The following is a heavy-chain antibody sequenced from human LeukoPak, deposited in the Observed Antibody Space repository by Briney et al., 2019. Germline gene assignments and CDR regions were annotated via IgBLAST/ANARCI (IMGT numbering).Heavy chain of an antibody. CDR1: GFTFSSYW. J-gene: IGHJ4*02. CDR2: ISSSSSYI. CDR3: ARAPGGRDGYNYNDY. V-gene: IGHV3-21*01. Sequence: PGGSLRLSCGASGFTFSSYWMHWVRQAPGKGLEWVSSISSSSSYINYADSVKGRFTISRDDAKNSLYLQMNSLRAEDTAVYYCARAPGGRDGYNYNDYWGQGTLVTVSS. D-gene: IGHD5-24*01.